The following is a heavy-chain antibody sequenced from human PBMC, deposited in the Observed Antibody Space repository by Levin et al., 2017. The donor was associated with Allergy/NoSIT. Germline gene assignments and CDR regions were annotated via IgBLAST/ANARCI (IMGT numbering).Heavy chain of an antibody. J-gene: IGHJ4*02. V-gene: IGHV4-34*01. D-gene: IGHD3-10*01. CDR1: DGSFGGYS. CDR3: AKYSYGSFDS. Sequence: SETLSLTCAVYDGSFGGYSWSWIRQPPGKGLEWIGEISDSGGSNSKPSLKSGVTISLDTSKNLFSLKLSSVTAADTAVYYCAKYSYGSFDSWGQGTLVIVSS. CDR2: ISDSGGS.